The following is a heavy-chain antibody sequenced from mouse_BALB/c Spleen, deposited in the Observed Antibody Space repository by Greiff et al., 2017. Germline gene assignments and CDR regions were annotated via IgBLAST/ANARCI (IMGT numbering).Heavy chain of an antibody. D-gene: IGHD2-10*02. CDR1: GFTFSSSG. Sequence: EVMLVESGGGLVQPGGSRKFSCAASGFTFSSSGMHWVRQAPEKGLEWVAYISSGSSTIYYEDTVKGRFTISRDNPKNTLFLHMTRLRSEDTDMYYCARSGYGYAMDYWGQGTSVTVSA. CDR2: ISSGSSTI. CDR3: ARSGYGYAMDY. V-gene: IGHV5-17*02. J-gene: IGHJ4*01.